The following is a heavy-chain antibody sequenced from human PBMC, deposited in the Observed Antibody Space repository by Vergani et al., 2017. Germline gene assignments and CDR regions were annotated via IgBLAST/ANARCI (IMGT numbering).Heavy chain of an antibody. D-gene: IGHD3-16*01. Sequence: QVQLQESGPGLVKPSETLSLTCTVPGGSISSYHWCWIRQPPGKGLEWIGYVYYSGSTNYNPPLKSRLPRSVDTSKNKFSLKLSSVTAADAAVYYCAVVGGWEDYYYYYCMDVWGKGTTVTVSS. V-gene: IGHV4-59*01. J-gene: IGHJ6*03. CDR1: GGSISSYH. CDR3: AVVGGWEDYYYYYCMDV. CDR2: VYYSGST.